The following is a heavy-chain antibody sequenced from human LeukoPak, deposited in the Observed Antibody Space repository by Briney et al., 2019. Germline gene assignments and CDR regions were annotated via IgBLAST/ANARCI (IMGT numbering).Heavy chain of an antibody. CDR1: GYTFTHHG. J-gene: IGHJ4*02. CDR3: ARDPTNTSGRYAYFDS. Sequence: ASAKVSCKASGYTFTHHGITWVRQAPGQGLEWMAWISGYNGDTNYAQKFQGRVTLTTDTSTSTAYMELRSLRSDDTAVYYCARDPTNTSGRYAYFDSWGQGTLVTVSS. V-gene: IGHV1-18*01. CDR2: ISGYNGDT. D-gene: IGHD6-19*01.